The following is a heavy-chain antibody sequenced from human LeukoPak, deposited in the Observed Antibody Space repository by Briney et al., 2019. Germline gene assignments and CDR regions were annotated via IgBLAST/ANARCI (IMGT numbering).Heavy chain of an antibody. V-gene: IGHV4-39*07. CDR3: SRVMTTGRNYYYYYMDV. CDR1: GGSFSLCYYY. Sequence: PSGTLSLTCSVSGGSFSLCYYYWGWLRQPPGMALEWLGSVYYSGTTSYNPSLKSRVNISIDTSKNQFSLKLSSVTAADTAVYYCSRVMTTGRNYYYYYMDVWGKGTTVTVSS. J-gene: IGHJ6*03. CDR2: VYYSGTT. D-gene: IGHD4-11*01.